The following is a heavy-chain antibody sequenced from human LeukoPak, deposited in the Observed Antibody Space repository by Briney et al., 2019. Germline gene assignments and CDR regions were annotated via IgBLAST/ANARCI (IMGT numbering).Heavy chain of an antibody. CDR3: ARDGWELPEYYFDY. CDR1: GFTFSSYA. V-gene: IGHV3-23*01. D-gene: IGHD1-26*01. J-gene: IGHJ4*02. CDR2: ISGSGGST. Sequence: GGSLRLSCAASGFTFSSYAMSWVRQAPGKGLEWVSAISGSGGSTYYADSVKGRFTISRDNSKNTLYLQMNSLRAEDTAVYYCARDGWELPEYYFDYWGQGTLVTVSS.